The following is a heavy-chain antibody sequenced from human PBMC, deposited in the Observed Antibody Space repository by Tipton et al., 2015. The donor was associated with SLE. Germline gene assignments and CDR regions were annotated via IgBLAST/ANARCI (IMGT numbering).Heavy chain of an antibody. D-gene: IGHD1-26*01. J-gene: IGHJ6*02. CDR3: ARATIVAATPLYYYYGMDV. CDR2: NYYSGST. CDR1: GGSISSYY. Sequence: TLSLTCTVSGGSISSYYWSWIRQPPGKGLEWIGHNYYSGSTYYNPSLKSRVTISVDTSKNQFSLKLSSVTAADTAVYYCARATIVAATPLYYYYGMDVWSQGTTVTVSS. V-gene: IGHV4-59*12.